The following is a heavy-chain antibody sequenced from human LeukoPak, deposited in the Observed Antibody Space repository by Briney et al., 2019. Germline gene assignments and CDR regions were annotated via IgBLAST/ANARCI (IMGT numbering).Heavy chain of an antibody. CDR3: ARGGGLDDFDY. Sequence: SETLSLTCTVSGYSISSGYYWGWIRQPPGKGLEWIGSIYHSGSTNYNPSLKSRVTISVDTSKNQFSLKLSSVTAADTAVYYCARGGGLDDFDYWGQGTLVTVSS. J-gene: IGHJ4*02. D-gene: IGHD1-1*01. V-gene: IGHV4-38-2*02. CDR1: GYSISSGYY. CDR2: IYHSGST.